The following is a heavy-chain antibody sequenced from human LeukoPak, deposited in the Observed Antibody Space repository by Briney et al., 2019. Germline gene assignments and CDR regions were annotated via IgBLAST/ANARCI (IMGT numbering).Heavy chain of an antibody. CDR3: ARYQVITFGGVIVDNNWFDP. D-gene: IGHD3-16*02. J-gene: IGHJ5*02. CDR1: GGTFSSYA. CDR2: IIPIFGTA. Sequence: SVKVSCKASGGTFSSYAISWVRQAPGQGLEWMGGIIPIFGTANYAQKFQGRVTITTDESTSTAYMELSSLRSEDTAVYYCARYQVITFGGVIVDNNWFDPWGQGTLVTVSS. V-gene: IGHV1-69*05.